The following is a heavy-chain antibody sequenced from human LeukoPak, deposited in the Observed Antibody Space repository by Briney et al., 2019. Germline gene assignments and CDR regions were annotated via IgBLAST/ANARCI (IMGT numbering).Heavy chain of an antibody. Sequence: PSESLSLTCAVYGGSFSGYYWSWIRQPPGKGLEWIGEINHSGSTNYNPSLKSRLSISVDTSKIQFSLKLSSMTAADTAVYYCARRRGSESYSGIYFQHWRQGTLVTVSS. J-gene: IGHJ1*01. CDR1: GGSFSGYY. V-gene: IGHV4-34*01. CDR3: ARRRGSESYSGIYFQH. CDR2: INHSGST. D-gene: IGHD1-26*01.